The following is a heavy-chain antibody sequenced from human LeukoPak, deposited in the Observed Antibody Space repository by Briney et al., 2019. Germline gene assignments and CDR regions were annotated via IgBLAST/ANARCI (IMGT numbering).Heavy chain of an antibody. CDR1: GGSITNYY. J-gene: IGHJ4*02. CDR3: ARAGGNIVVVTAIDFDY. Sequence: PSETLSLTCTVSGGSITNYYWSWIRQPPGKGLEWIGFSYYNGNTNYNPSLKSRVTISVDMSKNQFSLSLRSVTAADTAVYYCARAGGNIVVVTAIDFDYWGQGTLVTVSS. V-gene: IGHV4-59*01. CDR2: SYYNGNT. D-gene: IGHD2-21*02.